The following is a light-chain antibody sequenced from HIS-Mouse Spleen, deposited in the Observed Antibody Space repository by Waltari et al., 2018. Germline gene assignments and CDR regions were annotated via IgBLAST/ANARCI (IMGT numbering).Light chain of an antibody. J-gene: IGLJ2*01. Sequence: SYELTQPPSVSVSPGQTARITCSGDALPKKYAYWYQQKSGQAPVLVIYEDSKRPSGIPGRFPGSSSRTMATWTISGAQVEDEADYYCYSTDSSGNHRVFGGGTKLTVL. CDR1: ALPKKY. V-gene: IGLV3-10*01. CDR2: EDS. CDR3: YSTDSSGNHRV.